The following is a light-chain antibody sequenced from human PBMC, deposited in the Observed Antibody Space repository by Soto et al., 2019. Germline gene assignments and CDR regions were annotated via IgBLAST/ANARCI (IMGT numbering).Light chain of an antibody. V-gene: IGLV2-8*01. CDR2: EVT. Sequence: QLVLTQPPSASGSPGQSVTISCTGTSSDVGGYNFVSWYQQHPGKAPKLIIYEVTKRPSGVPDRFSGSKSGNTASLTVSGLQAEDEAEYYCTSYAGDNIVLFGGGTKLTVL. J-gene: IGLJ2*01. CDR3: TSYAGDNIVL. CDR1: SSDVGGYNF.